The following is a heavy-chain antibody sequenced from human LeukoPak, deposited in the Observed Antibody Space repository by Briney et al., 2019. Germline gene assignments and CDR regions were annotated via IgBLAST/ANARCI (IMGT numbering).Heavy chain of an antibody. V-gene: IGHV1-69*04. J-gene: IGHJ3*02. CDR3: ARVPYDGAFDI. CDR2: IIPILGIA. CDR1: GGTFSSYA. Sequence: ASVKVSCKASGGTFSSYAISWVRQAPGQGLEWMGRIIPILGIANYAQKFQGRVTITADKSTRTAYMELSSLRSEDTAVYYCARVPYDGAFDIWGQGTMVTVSS. D-gene: IGHD2-21*01.